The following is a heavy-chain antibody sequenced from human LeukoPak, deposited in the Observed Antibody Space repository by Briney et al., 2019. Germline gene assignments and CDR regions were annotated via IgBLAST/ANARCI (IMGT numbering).Heavy chain of an antibody. CDR1: GRTFSSYA. D-gene: IGHD2-15*01. J-gene: IGHJ5*02. Sequence: SVKVFCKASGRTFSSYAISWVRQAPGQGLEWMGGIIPIFGTANYAQKFQGRVTITADESTSTAYMELSSLRSEDTAVYYCARGGGYCSGGSCYWGRNWFDPWGQGTLVTVSS. CDR2: IIPIFGTA. CDR3: ARGGGYCSGGSCYWGRNWFDP. V-gene: IGHV1-69*01.